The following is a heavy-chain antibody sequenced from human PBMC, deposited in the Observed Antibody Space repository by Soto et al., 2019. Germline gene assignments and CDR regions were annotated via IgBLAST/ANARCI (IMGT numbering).Heavy chain of an antibody. CDR3: ASIAAPLNWFDP. CDR1: GFTFSSYA. J-gene: IGHJ5*02. D-gene: IGHD6-6*01. Sequence: QVQLVESGGGVVQPGRSLRLSCAASGFTFSSYAMHWVRQAPGKGLEWVAVISYDGSNKYYADSVKGRFTISRDNSKNRLYLQMNSLRAEDTAVYYCASIAAPLNWFDPWGQGTLVTVSS. CDR2: ISYDGSNK. V-gene: IGHV3-30-3*01.